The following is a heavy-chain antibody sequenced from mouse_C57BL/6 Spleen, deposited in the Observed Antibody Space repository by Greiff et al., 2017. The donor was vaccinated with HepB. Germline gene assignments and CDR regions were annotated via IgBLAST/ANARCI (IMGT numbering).Heavy chain of an antibody. CDR2: IHPNSGST. CDR3: ARRAEYGNY. CDR1: GYTFTSYW. Sequence: QVQLKQPGAELVKPGALVKLSCKASGYTFTSYWMHWVKQRPGQGLEWIGMIHPNSGSTNYNEKFKSKATLTVDKSSSTAYMQLSSLTSEDSAVYYCARRAEYGNYWGQGTTLTVSS. V-gene: IGHV1-64*01. J-gene: IGHJ2*01. D-gene: IGHD2-10*02.